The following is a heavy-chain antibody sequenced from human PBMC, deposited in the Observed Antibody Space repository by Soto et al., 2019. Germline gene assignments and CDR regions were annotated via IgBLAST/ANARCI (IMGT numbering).Heavy chain of an antibody. D-gene: IGHD7-27*01. Sequence: SETLSLTCTASGGSITSSEYYWAWIRQPPGKGLQFVGTIYYSGSSYSNPSLKSRLSMSVDTSKNQFSLTMKSVTAADTGVYYCASHPLNWGDADSWGQGVLVTVSS. CDR3: ASHPLNWGDADS. V-gene: IGHV4-39*01. CDR1: GGSITSSEYY. CDR2: IYYSGSS. J-gene: IGHJ4*02.